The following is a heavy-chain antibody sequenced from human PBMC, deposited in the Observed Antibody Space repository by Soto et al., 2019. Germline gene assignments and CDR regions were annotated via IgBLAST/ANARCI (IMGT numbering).Heavy chain of an antibody. D-gene: IGHD2-15*01. CDR3: ARDHLILPAHDFFYGSDV. CDR2: IPQDAIDG. J-gene: IGHJ6*02. V-gene: IGHV3-7*03. CDR1: GFTFSMYS. Sequence: GGSLRLSCEVSGFTFSMYSMSWVRQSPGKGLEWVAKIPQDAIDGHYADSVKGRFTISRDNGKNSLYLQLNNLRAEDTAVYYCARDHLILPAHDFFYGSDVWGRGATVTVSS.